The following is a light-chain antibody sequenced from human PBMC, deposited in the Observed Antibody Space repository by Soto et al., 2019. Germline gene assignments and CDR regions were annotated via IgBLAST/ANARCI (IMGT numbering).Light chain of an antibody. CDR2: DAS. Sequence: EVVMTQSLSSLSASPGDRVTLSSSASLNIRSSLACDLERPGQARRLLIYDASRRGTCIPPIFSGGGSGTEFTVTISSLQSEDFAIYYCQQYDIWPPYTFRQGTKVDI. J-gene: IGKJ2*01. CDR3: QQYDIWPPYT. V-gene: IGKV3-15*01. CDR1: LNIRSS.